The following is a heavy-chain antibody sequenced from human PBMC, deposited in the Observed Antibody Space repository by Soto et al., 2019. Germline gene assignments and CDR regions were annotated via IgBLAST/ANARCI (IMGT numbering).Heavy chain of an antibody. Sequence: LETLSLTCTFSGCSISSYYWGWIRQPPGKGLEWIGYIYYSGSTNYNPSLKSRVTISVDTSKNQFSLKLTSVTAADTAVYYCARRYGGNFDYWGQGTLVTVSS. CDR2: IYYSGST. CDR3: ARRYGGNFDY. J-gene: IGHJ4*02. V-gene: IGHV4-59*01. CDR1: GCSISSYY. D-gene: IGHD1-26*01.